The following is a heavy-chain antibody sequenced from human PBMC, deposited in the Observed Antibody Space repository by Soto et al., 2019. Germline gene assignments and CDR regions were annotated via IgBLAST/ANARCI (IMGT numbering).Heavy chain of an antibody. D-gene: IGHD2-21*02. J-gene: IGHJ4*02. CDR2: INPRNGDT. CDR3: VRGGGVDVVTPTRIVFDY. CDR1: GYTFTGNY. V-gene: IGHV1-2*02. Sequence: QVQLVQSGAEVKKPEASVKVSCKVSGYTFTGNYMHWMRQAPGQGPEWMGWINPRNGDTDYAQKFQGRVTITRDTSISTAYMDLSRLTSDDTAIYFCVRGGGVDVVTPTRIVFDYWGQGTLLTVSS.